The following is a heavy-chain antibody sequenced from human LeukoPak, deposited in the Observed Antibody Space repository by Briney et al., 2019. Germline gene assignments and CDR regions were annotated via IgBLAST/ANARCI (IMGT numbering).Heavy chain of an antibody. Sequence: SETLSLTCTVSGGSISSYYWSWIRQPPGKGLEWIGYIYTSGSTNYNPSLKSRVTISVDTSKNQSSLKLSSVPAADTAVYYCARILHRYYDSSGYYNWFDPWGQGILVTVSS. J-gene: IGHJ5*02. CDR2: IYTSGST. CDR3: ARILHRYYDSSGYYNWFDP. CDR1: GGSISSYY. V-gene: IGHV4-4*09. D-gene: IGHD3-22*01.